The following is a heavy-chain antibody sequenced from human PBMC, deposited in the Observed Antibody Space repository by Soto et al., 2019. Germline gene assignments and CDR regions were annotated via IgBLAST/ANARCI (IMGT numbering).Heavy chain of an antibody. CDR3: AKSPSVVLVPSTLGGNNWFDP. CDR2: ISGSGGTT. Sequence: PGGSLRLSCAASGFTFSSYAMTWVRQAPGKGLEWVSIISGSGGTTYYADSVKGRFTISRDNSKNTLYLQMNSLRADDTAVYFCAKSPSVVLVPSTLGGNNWFDPWGQGTLVTVSS. CDR1: GFTFSSYA. V-gene: IGHV3-23*01. J-gene: IGHJ5*02. D-gene: IGHD2-15*01.